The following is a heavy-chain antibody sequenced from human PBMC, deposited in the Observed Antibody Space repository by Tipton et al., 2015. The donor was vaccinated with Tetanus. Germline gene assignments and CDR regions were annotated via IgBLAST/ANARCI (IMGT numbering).Heavy chain of an antibody. CDR3: GRAWGPGVGATLF. CDR2: ISGGSDVI. D-gene: IGHD1-26*01. CDR1: GFTLSDYY. Sequence: SLRLSCAASGFTLSDYYMSWVRQAPGKGLEWLSYISGGSDVIYYAGSVKGRFTISRDNARNSTYLQMDSLRAEDTAVYYCGRAWGPGVGATLFWGQGILVTVSS. V-gene: IGHV3-11*01. J-gene: IGHJ4*01.